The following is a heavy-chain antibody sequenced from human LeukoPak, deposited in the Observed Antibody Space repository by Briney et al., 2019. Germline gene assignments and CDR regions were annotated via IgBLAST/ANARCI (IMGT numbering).Heavy chain of an antibody. J-gene: IGHJ3*02. CDR3: ARGRRRQLLKTNDAFDI. CDR1: GFTFSSYS. D-gene: IGHD2-2*01. Sequence: TGRSLRLSCAASGFTFSSYSMNWVRQAPGKGLEWVSSISSSSSYIYYADSVKGRFTISRDNAKNSLYLQMNGLRAEDTAVYYCARGRRRQLLKTNDAFDIWGQGTMVTVSS. V-gene: IGHV3-21*01. CDR2: ISSSSSYI.